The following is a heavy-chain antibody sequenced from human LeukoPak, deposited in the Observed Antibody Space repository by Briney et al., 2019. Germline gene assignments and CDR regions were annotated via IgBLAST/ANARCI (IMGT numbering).Heavy chain of an antibody. Sequence: GASVKVSCKASGYTFTGYYMHWVRQAPGQGLEWMGWINPNSGGTNYAQKFQGRVTMTRDTSISTAYMELSRLRSDDTAVYYCARARYDILTGSRPIEYFQHWGQGTLVTVSS. V-gene: IGHV1-2*02. CDR3: ARARYDILTGSRPIEYFQH. CDR2: INPNSGGT. CDR1: GYTFTGYY. J-gene: IGHJ1*01. D-gene: IGHD3-9*01.